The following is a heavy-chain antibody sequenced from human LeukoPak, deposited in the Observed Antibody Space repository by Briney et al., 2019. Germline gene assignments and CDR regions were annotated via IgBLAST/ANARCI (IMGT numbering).Heavy chain of an antibody. CDR3: AREEVVVTATYN. J-gene: IGHJ4*02. D-gene: IGHD2-21*02. CDR2: IKQDGSEK. Sequence: GGSLRLSCAASRFTFSSYGMSWVRQAPGKGLEWVANIKQDGSEKYYVDSVKGRFTISRDNAKNSLYLQMNSLRAEDTAVYYCAREEVVVTATYNWGQGTLVTVSS. CDR1: RFTFSSYG. V-gene: IGHV3-7*01.